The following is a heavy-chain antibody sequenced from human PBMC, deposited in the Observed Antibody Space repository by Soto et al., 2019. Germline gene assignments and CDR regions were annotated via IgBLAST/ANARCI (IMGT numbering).Heavy chain of an antibody. J-gene: IGHJ6*02. CDR2: IYHTGTT. V-gene: IGHV4-30-2*01. CDR1: GGSVSGGIYY. CDR3: AATVFGEYSHYALDV. Sequence: PSETLSLTCTVSGGSVSGGIYYWSGIGHPPGKALEWIGYIYHTGTTYYTAALKSRVTISLDRSKNRISLSLNSVTAADTAVYYCAATVFGEYSHYALDVWGQGTTVTVSS. D-gene: IGHD3-3*01.